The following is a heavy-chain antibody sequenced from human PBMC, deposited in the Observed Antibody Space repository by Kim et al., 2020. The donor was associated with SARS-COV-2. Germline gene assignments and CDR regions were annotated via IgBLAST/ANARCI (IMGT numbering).Heavy chain of an antibody. CDR3: ARDRYSLDY. CDR2: NNK. J-gene: IGHJ4*02. Sequence: NNKYYADSVKGRFTISRDNSKNTLYLQMNSLRAEDTAVYYCARDRYSLDYWGQGTLVTVSS. D-gene: IGHD1-1*01. V-gene: IGHV3-30-3*01.